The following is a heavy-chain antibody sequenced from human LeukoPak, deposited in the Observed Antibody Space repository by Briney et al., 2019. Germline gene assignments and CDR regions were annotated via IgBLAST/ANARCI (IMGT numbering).Heavy chain of an antibody. D-gene: IGHD6-13*01. J-gene: IGHJ6*02. CDR3: ARGGDSSSWYYYYGMDV. V-gene: IGHV1-18*01. CDR1: GYTFTRYG. CDR2: ISAYKGNT. Sequence: ASVKVSCKASGYTFTRYGISCARQAPGQGLEWMGWISAYKGNTNYAQKLQGRVTMTTDTSTSTAYMELRSLRSDDTAVYYCARGGDSSSWYYYYGMDVWGQGTTVTVSS.